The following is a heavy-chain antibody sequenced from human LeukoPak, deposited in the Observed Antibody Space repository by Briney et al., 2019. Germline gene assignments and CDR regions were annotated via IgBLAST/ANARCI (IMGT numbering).Heavy chain of an antibody. CDR2: IYYSGST. D-gene: IGHD4-23*01. J-gene: IGHJ4*02. Sequence: SETLSLTCTVSGGSISSSSYYWGWIRQPPGKGLEWIGSIYYSGSTYYNPSLKSRVTISVDTSKNQFSLKLSSVTAADTAVYYCARANDYGGNWQGWVGTHFDYWGQGTLVTVSS. CDR1: GGSISSSSYY. CDR3: ARANDYGGNWQGWVGTHFDY. V-gene: IGHV4-39*07.